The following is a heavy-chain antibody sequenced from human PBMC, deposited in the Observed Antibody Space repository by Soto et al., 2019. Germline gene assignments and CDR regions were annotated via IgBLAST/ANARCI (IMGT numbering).Heavy chain of an antibody. CDR2: INQAGSEK. CDR1: GFTFSSYW. V-gene: IGHV3-7*01. D-gene: IGHD1-1*01. J-gene: IGHJ4*02. CDR3: ARDGEGDYNDFDY. Sequence: EVQLVESGGGLVQPGGSLRVSCVASGFTFSSYWMTSVRQAPGKGLAWVANINQAGSEKYSVDSVKGRFTISRDNAKNSLYLQMNSLRAEDTAVYYCARDGEGDYNDFDYWGQGTLVTVSS.